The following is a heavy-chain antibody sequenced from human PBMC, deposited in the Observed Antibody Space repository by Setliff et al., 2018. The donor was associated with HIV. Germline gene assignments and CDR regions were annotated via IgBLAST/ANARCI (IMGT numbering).Heavy chain of an antibody. Sequence: SVKVSCKSSGGTFSNYAITWVRQAPGQGLEWMGGIIPIFGIANYAQKFRGRVTITADKSTSTAYMELSSLRSEDTAVYYCARGPWDTARYYYYMDVWGKGTTVTVSS. J-gene: IGHJ6*03. CDR1: GGTFSNYA. CDR2: IIPIFGIA. CDR3: ARGPWDTARYYYYMDV. D-gene: IGHD5-18*01. V-gene: IGHV1-69*10.